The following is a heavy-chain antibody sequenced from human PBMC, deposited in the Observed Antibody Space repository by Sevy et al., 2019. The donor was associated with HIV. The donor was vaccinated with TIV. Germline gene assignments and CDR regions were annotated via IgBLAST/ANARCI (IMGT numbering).Heavy chain of an antibody. Sequence: SETLSLTCTVSGGSISAYYWSWIRQPPGKGLEWIGYIHYTGNTKYNPSLQSRVTISVDTSKNQFSLKLGYVTAADTAIYYCARAPPVRSGDDSLNWFAPWGQGTLVTVSS. D-gene: IGHD2-21*02. CDR3: ARAPPVRSGDDSLNWFAP. J-gene: IGHJ5*02. CDR1: GGSISAYY. CDR2: IHYTGNT. V-gene: IGHV4-59*01.